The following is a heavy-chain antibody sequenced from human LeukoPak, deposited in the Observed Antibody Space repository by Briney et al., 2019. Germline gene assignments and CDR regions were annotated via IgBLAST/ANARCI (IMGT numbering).Heavy chain of an antibody. CDR3: ARDHSSSWYGALSY. D-gene: IGHD6-13*01. J-gene: IGHJ4*02. Sequence: KPGRSLRLSCAASGFTFSSYGMHWVRQAPGKGLEWVAVIWYDGSNKYYADSVKGRFTISRDNSKNTLYLQMNSLRAEDTAVYYCARDHSSSWYGALSYWGQGTLVTVSS. CDR2: IWYDGSNK. V-gene: IGHV3-33*01. CDR1: GFTFSSYG.